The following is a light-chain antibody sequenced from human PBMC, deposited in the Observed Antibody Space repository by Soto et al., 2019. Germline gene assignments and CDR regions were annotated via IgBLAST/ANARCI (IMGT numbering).Light chain of an antibody. CDR3: SSYRINTHVI. Sequence: QSALTQPASVSGSPGQSITISCTGTSSDVGGYEYVSWYQQHPGKAPKLMIYAVTNRPSGVSDRFSGSKSGNTASLTISGLQAEDEAVDYCSSYRINTHVIFGRVTKVTVL. J-gene: IGLJ2*01. CDR2: AVT. V-gene: IGLV2-14*01. CDR1: SSDVGGYEY.